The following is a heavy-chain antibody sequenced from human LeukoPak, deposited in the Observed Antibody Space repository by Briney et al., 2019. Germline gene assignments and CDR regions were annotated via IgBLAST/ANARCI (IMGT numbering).Heavy chain of an antibody. J-gene: IGHJ4*02. CDR1: GFTFSSFN. D-gene: IGHD5-18*01. CDR3: ARERGYSYGYGDY. Sequence: GGSLRLSCAASGFTFSSFNMNWVRQAPGKGLERVSSIGSSSTYEYYADSVKGRFTISRDNAKNSLYPQMDSLRDEDTAVYYCARERGYSYGYGDYWSQGTLVTVSS. V-gene: IGHV3-21*01. CDR2: IGSSSTYE.